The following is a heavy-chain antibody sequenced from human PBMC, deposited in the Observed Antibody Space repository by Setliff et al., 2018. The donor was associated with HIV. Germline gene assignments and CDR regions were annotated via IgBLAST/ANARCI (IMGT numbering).Heavy chain of an antibody. CDR1: GFIFSAAA. J-gene: IGHJ6*02. CDR2: IRSKGNSYGT. V-gene: IGHV3-73*01. CDR3: AREDQLLSGDYYYYGMDV. D-gene: IGHD2-2*01. Sequence: GGSLRLSCSASGFIFSAAAVHWVRQASGKGLEWVGRIRSKGNSYGTAYAASVKGRLTISRDNAKNSLYLEMNSLRVEDTAVYYCAREDQLLSGDYYYYGMDVWGQGTTVTVSS.